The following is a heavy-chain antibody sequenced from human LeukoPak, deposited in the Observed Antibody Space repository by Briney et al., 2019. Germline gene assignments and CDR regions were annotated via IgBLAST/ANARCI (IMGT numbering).Heavy chain of an antibody. CDR3: ATPKSFIGDILTGPLDY. V-gene: IGHV1-69*13. CDR2: IIPIFGTA. CDR1: GGTFSSYA. D-gene: IGHD3-9*01. J-gene: IGHJ4*02. Sequence: SVKVSCKASGGTFSSYAISWVRQAPGQGLEWMGGIIPIFGTANYAQKFQGRVTITADASTSTAYMELSSLRSEDTAVYYCATPKSFIGDILTGPLDYSGQGTLVTVSS.